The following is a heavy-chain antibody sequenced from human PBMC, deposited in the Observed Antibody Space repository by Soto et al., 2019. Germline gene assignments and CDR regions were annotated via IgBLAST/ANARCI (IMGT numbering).Heavy chain of an antibody. Sequence: QVQVVQSGAEVKKPGSSVKISCKASGRIFSSFPTSWVRQVPGQGLEWMGGVISASGSVTYAPQFQGRVTITAVTSAGIGYLELTRLSSEDTAIYYCAKVGSRDGYNYGLDQWGPGPMVTVSS. CDR2: VISASGSV. CDR3: AKVGSRDGYNYGLDQ. J-gene: IGHJ1*01. D-gene: IGHD5-18*01. V-gene: IGHV1-69*06. CDR1: GRIFSSFP.